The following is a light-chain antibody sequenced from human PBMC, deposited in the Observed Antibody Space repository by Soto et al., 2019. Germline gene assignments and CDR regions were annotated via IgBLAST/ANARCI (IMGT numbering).Light chain of an antibody. CDR2: GAS. CDR3: LQHNNCPRT. Sequence: EIVMTQSPVTLSVSPGERATLSCRASQSISSNLAWYQHKPGQAPRLLIFGASTRATDVPARFSGSGSGTEFTLTISSLQSEDFAVYYCLQHNNCPRTFAQGTKV. V-gene: IGKV3-15*01. CDR1: QSISSN. J-gene: IGKJ1*01.